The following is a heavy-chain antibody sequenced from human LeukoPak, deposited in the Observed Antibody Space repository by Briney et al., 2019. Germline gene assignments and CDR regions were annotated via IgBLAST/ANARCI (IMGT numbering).Heavy chain of an antibody. J-gene: IGHJ3*02. CDR3: ARAGSGSYEAFDI. V-gene: IGHV3-30*03. CDR2: ISYDGSNK. D-gene: IGHD1-26*01. Sequence: GGSLRLSCAASGFTFSSYGMHWVRQAPGKGLEWVAVISYDGSNKYYADSVKGRFTISRDNSKNTLYLQMNSLRAEDTAVYYCARAGSGSYEAFDIWGQGTMVTVSS. CDR1: GFTFSSYG.